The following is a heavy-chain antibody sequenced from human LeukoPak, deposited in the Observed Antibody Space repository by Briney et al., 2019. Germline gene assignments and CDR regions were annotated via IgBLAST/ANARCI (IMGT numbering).Heavy chain of an antibody. CDR1: GYTFTSYA. CDR3: ARVGPGSGSYSNYYYYGMDV. CDR2: INAGNGNT. J-gene: IGHJ6*02. V-gene: IGHV1-3*01. D-gene: IGHD1-26*01. Sequence: GASVKVSCKASGYTFTSYAMHWVRQAPGQRLEWMGWINAGNGNTKYSQKFQGRVTITRDTSASTAYMELSSLRSEDTAVYYCARVGPGSGSYSNYYYYGMDVWGQGTTVTVSS.